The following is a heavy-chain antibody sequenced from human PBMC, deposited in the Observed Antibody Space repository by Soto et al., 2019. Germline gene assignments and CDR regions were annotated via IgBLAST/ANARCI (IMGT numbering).Heavy chain of an antibody. CDR2: ISSSGSTI. J-gene: IGHJ4*02. CDR1: GFTFSDYY. V-gene: IGHV3-11*01. D-gene: IGHD3-22*01. Sequence: GGSRRLSCAACGFTFSDYYMSWIGQAPGKGLEWVSYISSSGSTIYYAAAVKGRFTTSRDESKNSAYLQMKRLKTEDTAVYYCVRATYFSDTSGYTRCLDYWGQGTLVTVSS. CDR3: VRATYFSDTSGYTRCLDY.